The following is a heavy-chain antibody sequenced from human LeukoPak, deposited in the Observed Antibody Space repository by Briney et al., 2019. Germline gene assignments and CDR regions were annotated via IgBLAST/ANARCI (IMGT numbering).Heavy chain of an antibody. J-gene: IGHJ4*02. CDR1: GGSFSGYY. V-gene: IGHV4-34*01. D-gene: IGHD3-22*01. CDR2: INHSGST. CDR3: ARGRGYYYDSSGYYYFDY. Sequence: SETLSPTCAVYGGSFSGYYWSWIRQPPGKGLEWIGEINHSGSTNYNPSLKSRVTISVDTSKNQFSLKLSSVTAADTAVYYCARGRGYYYDSSGYYYFDYWGQGTLVTVSS.